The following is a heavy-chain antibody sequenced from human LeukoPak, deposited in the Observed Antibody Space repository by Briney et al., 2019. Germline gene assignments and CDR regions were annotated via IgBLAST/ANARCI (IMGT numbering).Heavy chain of an antibody. V-gene: IGHV1-69*05. CDR2: IIPIFGTA. CDR3: ASGSYCDFWSGYSRYYYYYMDV. D-gene: IGHD3-3*01. Sequence: GASVKVSCKASGGTFSSYAISWVRQAPGQGLEWMGRIIPIFGTANYAQKFQGRVTITTDESTSTAYMELSSLRSEDTAVYYCASGSYCDFWSGYSRYYYYYMDVWGKGTTVTVSS. J-gene: IGHJ6*03. CDR1: GGTFSSYA.